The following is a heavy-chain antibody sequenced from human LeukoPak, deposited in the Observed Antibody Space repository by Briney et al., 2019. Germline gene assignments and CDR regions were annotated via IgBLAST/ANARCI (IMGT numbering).Heavy chain of an antibody. Sequence: GGSLRLSCAASGFTFSSYAMHWVRQAPGKGLEWVAVISYDGSNKYYADSVKGRFTISRDNSKNTLYLQMNSLRAEDTAVYYCARDPSGWLLYYLDYWGQGTLVTVSS. CDR2: ISYDGSNK. V-gene: IGHV3-30*04. J-gene: IGHJ4*02. D-gene: IGHD3-9*01. CDR3: ARDPSGWLLYYLDY. CDR1: GFTFSSYA.